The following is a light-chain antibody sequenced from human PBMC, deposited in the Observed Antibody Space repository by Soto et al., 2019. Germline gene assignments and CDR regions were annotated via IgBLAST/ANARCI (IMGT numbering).Light chain of an antibody. CDR2: EGS. Sequence: QSVLTQPASVSGSPGQSITIARTGTSGVVGSYSHVSWYQQHPGKAPRLIIYEGSKRPSGVSHRFSASRSDKTASLTISGLQAEDEAAYYCCSYALSSSYVFGTGTKVTV. J-gene: IGLJ1*01. CDR1: SGVVGSYSH. V-gene: IGLV2-23*01. CDR3: CSYALSSSYV.